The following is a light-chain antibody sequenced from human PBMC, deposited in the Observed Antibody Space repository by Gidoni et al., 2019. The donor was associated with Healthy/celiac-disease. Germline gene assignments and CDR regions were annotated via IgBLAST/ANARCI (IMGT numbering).Light chain of an antibody. CDR2: AAS. CDR3: QQSYSTPLT. CDR1: KRMSSY. Sequence: DIQMTQSPSSLSASVGDRVTITCRASKRMSSYLNWYKQKPGKTPTILIFAASSLQSGVPSWFSGSGSGTDVTLTISSLQPEDFSTYYCQQSYSTPLTFGGGTKVEIK. J-gene: IGKJ4*01. V-gene: IGKV1-39*01.